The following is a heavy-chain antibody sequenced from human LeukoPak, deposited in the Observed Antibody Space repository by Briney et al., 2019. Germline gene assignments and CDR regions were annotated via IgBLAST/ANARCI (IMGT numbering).Heavy chain of an antibody. Sequence: GGSLRLSCAASGFTFSSYWXSWVRQAPXXXXXWVXXIXQDGSEKYYVDSVKGRFTISRDNAKNSLYLQMNSLRAEDTAVYYCARDQSSSWSGYYYGMDVWGQGTTVTVSS. V-gene: IGHV3-7*01. J-gene: IGHJ6*02. D-gene: IGHD6-13*01. CDR3: ARDQSSSWSGYYYGMDV. CDR1: GFTFSSYW. CDR2: IXQDGSEK.